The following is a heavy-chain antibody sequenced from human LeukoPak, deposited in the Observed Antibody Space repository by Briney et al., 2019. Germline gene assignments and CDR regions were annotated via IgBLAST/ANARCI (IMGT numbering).Heavy chain of an antibody. CDR3: ARGPGSRGGFDY. V-gene: IGHV4-38-2*02. CDR1: GYSISSGYY. CDR2: INHSGST. J-gene: IGHJ4*02. Sequence: SETLSLTCTVSGYSISSGYYWGWIRQPPGKGLEWIGEINHSGSTNYNPSLKSRVTISVDTSKNQFSLKLSSVTAADTAVYYCARGPGSRGGFDYWGQGTLVTVSS. D-gene: IGHD1-26*01.